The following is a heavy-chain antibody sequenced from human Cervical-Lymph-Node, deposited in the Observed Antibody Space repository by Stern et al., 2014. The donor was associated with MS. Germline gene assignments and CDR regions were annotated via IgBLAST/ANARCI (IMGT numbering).Heavy chain of an antibody. CDR2: ISYEGRNK. V-gene: IGHV3-30*01. Sequence: VQLVESGGGVVQPGRSLRLSCAASGFTFSSYAMHWVRQAPGKGLEWVAGISYEGRNKYYADSVKGRFTISRDNSKNTLYLQMNSLRAEDTAVYYCARERGQAYCGGDCYSDAFDIWGQGTMVTVSS. J-gene: IGHJ3*02. D-gene: IGHD2-21*02. CDR3: ARERGQAYCGGDCYSDAFDI. CDR1: GFTFSSYA.